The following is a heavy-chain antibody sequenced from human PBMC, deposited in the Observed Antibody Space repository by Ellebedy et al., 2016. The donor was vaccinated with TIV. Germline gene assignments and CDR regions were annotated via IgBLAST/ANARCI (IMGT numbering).Heavy chain of an antibody. J-gene: IGHJ5*02. V-gene: IGHV4-4*02. Sequence: MPSETLSLTCVVSADSINNENFWSWVRPTPGKGLEWIGEVYHSGSIHYNPSLKSRVTISIDKSKNQFSLNMNSMTAADTAVYYCARDWTRGGGYYVSWFDPWGQGTLVTVSS. CDR3: ARDWTRGGGYYVSWFDP. CDR1: ADSINNENF. D-gene: IGHD1-26*01. CDR2: VYHSGSI.